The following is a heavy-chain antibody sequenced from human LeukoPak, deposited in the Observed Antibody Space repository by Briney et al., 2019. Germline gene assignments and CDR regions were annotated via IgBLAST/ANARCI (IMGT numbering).Heavy chain of an antibody. Sequence: SQTLSLTCTVSGGSISSGGYYWSWIRQHPGKGLEWIGYIYYSGSTYYNPSLKSRVTISVDTSKNQFSLKLSSVTAADTAVYYCARESPRGYGMDVWGQGTTVTVSS. V-gene: IGHV4-31*03. CDR3: ARESPRGYGMDV. CDR2: IYYSGST. D-gene: IGHD3-10*01. CDR1: GGSISSGGYY. J-gene: IGHJ6*02.